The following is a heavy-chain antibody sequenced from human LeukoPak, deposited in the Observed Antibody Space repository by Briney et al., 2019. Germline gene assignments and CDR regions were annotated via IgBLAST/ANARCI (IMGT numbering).Heavy chain of an antibody. CDR3: ARVGGRYCSSTSCYGLDY. V-gene: IGHV4-31*03. D-gene: IGHD2-2*01. CDR1: GGSISSGGYY. Sequence: SETLSLTCTVSGGSISSGGYYWSWIRQHPGKGLEWIGYIYYSGSTYYNPSLKSRVTISVDTSKNQFSLRLSSVTAADTAVYYCARVGGRYCSSTSCYGLDYWGQGIQVTVSS. J-gene: IGHJ4*02. CDR2: IYYSGST.